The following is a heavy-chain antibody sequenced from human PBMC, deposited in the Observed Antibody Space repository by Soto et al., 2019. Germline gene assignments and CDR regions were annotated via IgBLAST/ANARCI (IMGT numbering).Heavy chain of an antibody. CDR1: GFTFSSYG. CDR2: IWYDGSNK. V-gene: IGHV3-33*01. Sequence: PGGSLRLSCAASGFTFSSYGMHWVRQAPGKGLEWVAVIWYDGSNKYYADSVKGRFTISRDNSKNTLYLQMNSLRAEETAVYYCASDGKDPVTTYYFDYWGQGNLVTVSS. CDR3: ASDGKDPVTTYYFDY. J-gene: IGHJ4*02. D-gene: IGHD4-17*01.